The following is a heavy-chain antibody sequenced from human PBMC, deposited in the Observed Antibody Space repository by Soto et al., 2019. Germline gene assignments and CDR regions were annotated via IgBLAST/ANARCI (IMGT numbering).Heavy chain of an antibody. D-gene: IGHD7-27*01. V-gene: IGHV3-9*01. CDR3: ARGLGTSYGLDV. CDR2: INWNSATI. Sequence: EVQLLESGGGLVQPGRSLRLSCEASGFTFNDYAMHWVRQAPGKGLEWVSGINWNSATIAYADSVKGRFIISRDNAKNSLNLQMNSLKVEDTALYYCARGLGTSYGLDVWGQGTSVIVS. J-gene: IGHJ6*02. CDR1: GFTFNDYA.